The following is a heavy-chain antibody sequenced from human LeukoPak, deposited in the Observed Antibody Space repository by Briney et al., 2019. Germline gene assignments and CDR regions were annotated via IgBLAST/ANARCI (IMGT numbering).Heavy chain of an antibody. V-gene: IGHV1-46*01. CDR1: GYTFTSYY. Sequence: EASVKVSCKASGYTFTSYYMHWVRHAPGQGLEWMGIINPSGGSTSYAQKFQGRVTMTRDTSTSTVYMELSSLRSEDTDVYYCARDLGRSSGYYYGGEQYYYYYGMDVWGQGTTVTVSS. CDR3: ARDLGRSSGYYYGGEQYYYYYGMDV. CDR2: INPSGGST. J-gene: IGHJ6*02. D-gene: IGHD3-22*01.